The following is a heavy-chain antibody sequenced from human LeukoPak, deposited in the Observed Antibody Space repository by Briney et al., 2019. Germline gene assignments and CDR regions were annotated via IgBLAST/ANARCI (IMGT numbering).Heavy chain of an antibody. CDR3: ARGYSGYDYYY. J-gene: IGHJ4*02. CDR1: GYTFTGHY. D-gene: IGHD5-12*01. Sequence: GASVRVSCEASGYTFTGHYIHWVRQAPGQGLEWMGCIKPNSGSTNYAQRFQGRVTMTRDTSISTAYMELSRLRSDDTAVYYCARGYSGYDYYYWGEGTLVTVSS. CDR2: IKPNSGST. V-gene: IGHV1-2*02.